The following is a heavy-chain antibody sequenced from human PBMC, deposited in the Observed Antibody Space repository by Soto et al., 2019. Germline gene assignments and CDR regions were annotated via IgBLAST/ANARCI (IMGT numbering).Heavy chain of an antibody. CDR1: GFTFSSYA. Sequence: GGSLRLSCAASGFTFSSYAMSWVRQAPGKGLEWVSAISGSGGSTYYADSVKGRFTISRDNSKNTLYLQMNSLRAEDTAVYYCARLFYSNYRYNYYYMDVRGKGTTVSV. D-gene: IGHD4-4*01. CDR3: ARLFYSNYRYNYYYMDV. CDR2: ISGSGGST. V-gene: IGHV3-23*01. J-gene: IGHJ6*03.